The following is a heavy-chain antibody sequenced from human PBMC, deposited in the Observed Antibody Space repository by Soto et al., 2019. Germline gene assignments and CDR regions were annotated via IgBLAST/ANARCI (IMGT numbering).Heavy chain of an antibody. CDR3: SKAGGRLSTPFDP. V-gene: IGHV3-30*18. CDR2: ISHDGLNT. J-gene: IGHJ5*02. CDR1: GFSFSNSG. D-gene: IGHD2-21*02. Sequence: GGSLRLSCAASGFSFSNSGMHWVRQAPGKGLEWVALISHDGLNTDYADSVRGRFIVSRDNSRNTLSLQMNSLTDDDTAVYYCSKAGGRLSTPFDPWGQGTLVTVSS.